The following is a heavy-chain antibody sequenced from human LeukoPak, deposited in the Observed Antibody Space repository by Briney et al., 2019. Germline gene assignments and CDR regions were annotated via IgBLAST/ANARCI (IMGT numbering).Heavy chain of an antibody. V-gene: IGHV1-69*05. CDR1: GGTSSSYA. CDR2: IIPIFGTA. D-gene: IGHD1-26*01. Sequence: SVKVSCKASGGTSSSYAISWVRQAPGQGLEWMGGIIPIFGTANYAQKFQGRVTITTDESTSTAYMELSSLRSEDTAVYYCASKSLVGATESDAFDIWGQGTMVTVSS. CDR3: ASKSLVGATESDAFDI. J-gene: IGHJ3*02.